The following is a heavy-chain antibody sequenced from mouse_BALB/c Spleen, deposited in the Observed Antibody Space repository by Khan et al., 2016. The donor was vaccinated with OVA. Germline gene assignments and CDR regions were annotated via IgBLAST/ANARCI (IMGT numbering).Heavy chain of an antibody. CDR2: ISPGSGDT. J-gene: IGHJ3*01. CDR1: GYTFTDYY. D-gene: IGHD1-2*01. V-gene: IGHV1-77*01. CDR3: ARRHYFCYPFAY. Sequence: VQLKQSGAELARPGASVKLSCKASGYTFTDYYINWVKQRTGQGLEWIGEISPGSGDTYYNEKFKGKATLTADKSSTTAYMQLSSLTSEASAVYFCARRHYFCYPFAYRGPWTLVTVSA.